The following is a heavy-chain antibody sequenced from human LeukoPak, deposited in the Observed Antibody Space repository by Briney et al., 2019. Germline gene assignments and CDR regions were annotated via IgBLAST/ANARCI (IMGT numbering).Heavy chain of an antibody. Sequence: GGSLRLSCAASGFTFSTYTMNWVRQAPGKGLEWISYISSTSYSIDYADSVKGRFTISRDNAKNSLYLQMNSMRAEDTAIYYCAPTGRAYPDYWGQGTLVTVSS. CDR1: GFTFSTYT. CDR3: APTGRAYPDY. CDR2: ISSTSYSI. V-gene: IGHV3-48*04. D-gene: IGHD4-17*01. J-gene: IGHJ4*02.